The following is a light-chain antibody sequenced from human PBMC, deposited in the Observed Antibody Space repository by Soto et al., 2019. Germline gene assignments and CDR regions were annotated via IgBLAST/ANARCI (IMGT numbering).Light chain of an antibody. Sequence: DIQMTQSPSTLSASVGDRVTISCRASQSVGSNLAWYQQKPGKVPKLLIFQASTLEPGVPSRFSGSGSGTAFILSISSLQPDDFATYYCQHYDVYPYAFGQGTKVEIK. CDR2: QAS. J-gene: IGKJ2*01. CDR3: QHYDVYPYA. CDR1: QSVGSN. V-gene: IGKV1-5*03.